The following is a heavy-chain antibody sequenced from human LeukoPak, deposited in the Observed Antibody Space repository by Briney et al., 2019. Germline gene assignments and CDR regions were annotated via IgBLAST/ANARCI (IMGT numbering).Heavy chain of an antibody. Sequence: ASVKVSCKTSGGTFSSSAITWVRQAPGQGLEWMGRIIPVLNITTYAQKFQGRVTITADTSTSTVYMELSSLRSEETAVYYCARDQGLTAPPPYGLDVWGQGATVIVSS. V-gene: IGHV1-69*04. D-gene: IGHD5-18*01. CDR2: IIPVLNIT. J-gene: IGHJ6*02. CDR1: GGTFSSSA. CDR3: ARDQGLTAPPPYGLDV.